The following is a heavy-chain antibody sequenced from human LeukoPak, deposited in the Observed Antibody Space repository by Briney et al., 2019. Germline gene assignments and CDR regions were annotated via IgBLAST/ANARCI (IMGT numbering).Heavy chain of an antibody. J-gene: IGHJ4*02. CDR3: AKDPHTGGSYAYFDY. D-gene: IGHD3-16*01. CDR1: GFTFSSYG. Sequence: PGGSLRLSCAASGFTFSSYGMHWVRQAPGKGLEWVAVIWYDGSNKYYADSVKGRFTISRDNSKNTLYLQMNSLRAEDTAVYYCAKDPHTGGSYAYFDYWGQGTLVTVSS. CDR2: IWYDGSNK. V-gene: IGHV3-33*06.